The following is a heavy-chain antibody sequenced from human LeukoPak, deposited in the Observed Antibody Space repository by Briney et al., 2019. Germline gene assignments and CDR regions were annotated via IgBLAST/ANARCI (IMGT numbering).Heavy chain of an antibody. D-gene: IGHD1-1*01. CDR2: INHSGST. CDR3: ARGPCTTGTTRACGNNWFDP. J-gene: IGHJ5*02. Sequence: PSETLSLTCAVYGGSFSGYYWSWIRQPPGKGLEWIGEINHSGSTNYNPSLKSRVTISVDTSKNQFSLKLSSVTAADTAVYYCARGPCTTGTTRACGNNWFDPWGQGTLVTVSS. V-gene: IGHV4-34*01. CDR1: GGSFSGYY.